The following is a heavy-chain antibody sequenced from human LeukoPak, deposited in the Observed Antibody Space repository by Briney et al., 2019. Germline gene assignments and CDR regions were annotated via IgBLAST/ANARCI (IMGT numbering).Heavy chain of an antibody. D-gene: IGHD3-10*01. CDR2: ISGSGGST. V-gene: IGHV3-23*01. CDR3: AKAYDSWSSTSYYYYGMDV. CDR1: GFTFSSYA. Sequence: GGSLRLSCAPSGFTFSSYAMSWVRQAPGKGLECVSAISGSGGSTYYADSVKGRFTISRDNSRNTLYLQMRNLRAEERAVVYCAKAYDSWSSTSYYYYGMDVWGQGTTVTVSS. J-gene: IGHJ6*02.